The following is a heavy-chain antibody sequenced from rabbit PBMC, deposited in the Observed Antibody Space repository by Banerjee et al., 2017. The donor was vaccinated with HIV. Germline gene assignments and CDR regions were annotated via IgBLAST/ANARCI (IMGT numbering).Heavy chain of an antibody. CDR2: IYAGSSGLT. CDR3: ARNLPYAGSTYSDL. J-gene: IGHJ4*01. Sequence: QEQLEESGGDLVKPEGSLTLTCTASGFSFSSGYYVCWVRQAPGKGLEWIACIYAGSSGLTYYASWAKGRFTISKTSSTTVTLQMNSLTAADTATYFCARNLPYAGSTYSDLWGQGTLVTVS. CDR1: GFSFSSGYY. D-gene: IGHD8-1*01. V-gene: IGHV1S45*01.